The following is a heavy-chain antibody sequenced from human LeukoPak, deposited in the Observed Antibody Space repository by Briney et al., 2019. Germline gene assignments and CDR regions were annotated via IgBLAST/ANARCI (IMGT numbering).Heavy chain of an antibody. D-gene: IGHD6-19*01. J-gene: IGHJ4*02. V-gene: IGHV3-23*01. CDR2: ISGSGGST. CDR1: GFTFSSYA. CDR3: AKSPRAYSSGWYPFDY. Sequence: VQPGGSLRLSCAASGFTFSSYAMSWVRQAPGKGLEWVSAISGSGGSTYYADSVKGRFTISRDNSKNTLYLQMNSLRAEDTAVYYCAKSPRAYSSGWYPFDYWGQGTLVTVSS.